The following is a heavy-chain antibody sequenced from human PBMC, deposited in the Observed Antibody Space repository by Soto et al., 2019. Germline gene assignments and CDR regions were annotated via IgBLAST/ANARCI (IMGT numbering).Heavy chain of an antibody. CDR2: ISGNGGST. V-gene: IGHV3-23*01. CDR3: AKGYGVYDY. D-gene: IGHD4-17*01. CDR1: GFTFSSYA. J-gene: IGHJ4*02. Sequence: GGSLRLSCAASGFTFSSYAMSWVRQAPGKGLEWVPGISGNGGSTYYADSVKGRFTISRDNSKNTLYLQMNNLRAENTAVYYCAKGYGVYDYWRQGTLVTVSS.